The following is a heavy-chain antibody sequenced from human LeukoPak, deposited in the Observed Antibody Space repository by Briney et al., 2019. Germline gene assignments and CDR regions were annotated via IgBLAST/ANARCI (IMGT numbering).Heavy chain of an antibody. D-gene: IGHD3-10*01. CDR2: ISGSGGST. Sequence: PGGSLRLSCAASGFTFSSYAMSWVRQAPGKGLEWVSAISGSGGSTYYADSVKGRFTISRDNSKNTLYLQMNSLRAEDTAVYYCAKASPYYYGSGSYCSDYWGQGTLVTVSS. CDR3: AKASPYYYGSGSYCSDY. J-gene: IGHJ4*02. CDR1: GFTFSSYA. V-gene: IGHV3-23*01.